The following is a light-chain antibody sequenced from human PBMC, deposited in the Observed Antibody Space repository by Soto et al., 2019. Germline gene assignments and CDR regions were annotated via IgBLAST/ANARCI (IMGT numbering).Light chain of an antibody. V-gene: IGLV2-8*01. Sequence: QAVVTQPPSASGSPGQSVTISCIGTSSDVGGYKYVSWYQQHPGKAPKLLIYEATQRPSGVPDRFSGSKSGNTASLTVSGLQAEDEADYYCSSYADSNNLLFGGGTKLTVL. CDR3: SSYADSNNLL. J-gene: IGLJ3*02. CDR2: EAT. CDR1: SSDVGGYKY.